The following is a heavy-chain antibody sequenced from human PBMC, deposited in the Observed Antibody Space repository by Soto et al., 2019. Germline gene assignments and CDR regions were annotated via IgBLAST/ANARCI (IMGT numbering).Heavy chain of an antibody. V-gene: IGHV3-23*01. J-gene: IGHJ2*01. CDR1: GFTFINYA. CDR2: ISGGGDAP. Sequence: EVQLLESGGGLVQPGGSLRLSCAGSGFTFINYAMNWVRQAPGKGLEWVSTISGGGDAPFFADSVRGRFTISRDNSKNTGTLQMNNLGVDDTAVYFCARKVPGSTSRPDYWYSDLWGRGTLVTVSS. CDR3: ARKVPGSTSRPDYWYSDL. D-gene: IGHD3-10*01.